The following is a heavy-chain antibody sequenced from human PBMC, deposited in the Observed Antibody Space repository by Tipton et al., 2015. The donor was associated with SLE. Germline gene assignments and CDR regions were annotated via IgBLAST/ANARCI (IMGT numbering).Heavy chain of an antibody. CDR2: IYYSGSI. J-gene: IGHJ5*02. CDR3: ARGGFDP. Sequence: TLSLTCAVYGGSFSGYYWSWIRQPPGKGLEWIGYIYYSGSISYNPSLKSRVTISVDTSKNQFSLKLSSVTAADTAVYYCARGGFDPWGQGTLVTVSS. V-gene: IGHV4-59*08. CDR1: GGSFSGYY.